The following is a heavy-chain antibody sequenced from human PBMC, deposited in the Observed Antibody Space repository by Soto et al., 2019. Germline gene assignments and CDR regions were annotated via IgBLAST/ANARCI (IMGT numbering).Heavy chain of an antibody. J-gene: IGHJ6*03. D-gene: IGHD6-19*01. CDR3: ARLPLSSGWYYYMDV. CDR1: GFTFSRYS. Sequence: PGGSLRLSCVASGFTFSRYSMNWVRQAPGKGLEWVSYITSSTIYYADSVKGRFTISRDNAKNSLYLQMNSLRVEDTAVYYCARLPLSSGWYYYMDVWGKGTTVTVSS. V-gene: IGHV3-48*01. CDR2: ITSSTI.